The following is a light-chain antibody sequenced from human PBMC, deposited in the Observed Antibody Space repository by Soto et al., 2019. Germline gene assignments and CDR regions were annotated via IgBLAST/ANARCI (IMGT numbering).Light chain of an antibody. CDR3: CSYAASSTSVV. Sequence: QSALTQPASVSGSPGQSITISCTGSSSDVGSYKLVSWYQQHPGEAPKLMIYDGTERPSGVSNRFSGSKSGNTASLTISGLQAEDEADDYCCSYAASSTSVVFGGGTKLTVL. V-gene: IGLV2-23*01. CDR1: SSDVGSYKL. J-gene: IGLJ2*01. CDR2: DGT.